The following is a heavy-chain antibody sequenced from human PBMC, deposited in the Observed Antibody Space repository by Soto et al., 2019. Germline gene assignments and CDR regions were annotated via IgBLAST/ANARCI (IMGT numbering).Heavy chain of an antibody. V-gene: IGHV5-10-1*01. J-gene: IGHJ6*02. CDR2: IDPSDSYT. D-gene: IGHD3-16*01. CDR1: GYSFTSYW. CDR3: ARSPPRGPKKGGYGMDV. Sequence: GESLKISCKGSGYSFTSYWISWVRQMPGKGLEWMGRIDPSDSYTNYSPSFQGHVTISADKSISTAYLQWSSLKASDTAMYYCARSPPRGPKKGGYGMDVWGQGTTVTVSS.